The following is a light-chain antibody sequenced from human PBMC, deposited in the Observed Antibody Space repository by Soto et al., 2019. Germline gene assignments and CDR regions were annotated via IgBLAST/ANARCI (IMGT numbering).Light chain of an antibody. CDR3: SLYSSNGSLI. Sequence: QSALTQPASVSGSLGQSITISCTGTSNDVGAYNYVYWYQQHPGKAPKLIIYEVSNRPSGISNRFSGSKSGNTASLTISGLQAEDETDYFCSLYSSNGSLIFGPGTKVTVL. J-gene: IGLJ1*01. V-gene: IGLV2-14*01. CDR2: EVS. CDR1: SNDVGAYNY.